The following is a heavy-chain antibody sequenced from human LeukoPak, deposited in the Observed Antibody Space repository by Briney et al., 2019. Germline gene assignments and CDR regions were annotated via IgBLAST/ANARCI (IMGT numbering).Heavy chain of an antibody. CDR2: INPSGGST. D-gene: IGHD3-9*01. J-gene: IGHJ3*02. CDR3: ARGIGYDILTGHTLDI. V-gene: IGHV1-46*01. CDR1: GYTFTSYY. Sequence: GASVKVSCKASGYTFTSYYMHWVRQAPGQGLEWMGIINPSGGSTSYAQKFQGGVTMTRDTSTSTVYMELSSLRSEDTAVYYCARGIGYDILTGHTLDIWGQGTMVTVSS.